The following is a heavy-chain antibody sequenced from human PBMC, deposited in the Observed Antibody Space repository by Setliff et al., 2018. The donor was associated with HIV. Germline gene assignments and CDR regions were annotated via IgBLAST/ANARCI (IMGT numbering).Heavy chain of an antibody. J-gene: IGHJ4*02. CDR2: IYPDDSDT. V-gene: IGHV5-51*01. Sequence: LGESLKISCKGSGYSFTTYWITWVRQMPGKGLEWMAMIYPDDSDTRYSPSFQGQVTLSVDKSINTAYLQMNSLKTEDTAVYYCARNQGTSFGHGFDYWGQGLLVTVSS. D-gene: IGHD2-2*01. CDR1: GYSFTTYW. CDR3: ARNQGTSFGHGFDY.